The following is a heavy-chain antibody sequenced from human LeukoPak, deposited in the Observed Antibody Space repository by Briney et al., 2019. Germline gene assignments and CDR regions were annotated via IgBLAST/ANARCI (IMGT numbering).Heavy chain of an antibody. J-gene: IGHJ4*02. CDR2: ISGSGGST. D-gene: IGHD5-12*01. CDR1: GFTFSSYA. Sequence: GGSLRLSRAASGFTFSSYAMSWVRQAPGKGLEWVSAISGSGGSTYYADSVKGRFAISRDNSKNTLYLQMNSLRAEDTAVYYCAKDIVATIMDYWGQGTLVTVSS. V-gene: IGHV3-23*01. CDR3: AKDIVATIMDY.